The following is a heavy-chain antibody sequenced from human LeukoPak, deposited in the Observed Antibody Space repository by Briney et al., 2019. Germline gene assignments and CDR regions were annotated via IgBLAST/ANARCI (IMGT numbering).Heavy chain of an antibody. CDR1: GFTFSNYW. V-gene: IGHV3-33*08. D-gene: IGHD1-14*01. CDR3: ARDPGEPYFDY. Sequence: GGSLRLSCAASGFTFSNYWMSWVRQAPGKGLEWVAVIWYDGSNKYYADSVKGRFTISRDNSKNTLYLQMNSLRAEDTAVYYCARDPGEPYFDYWGQGTLVTVSS. J-gene: IGHJ4*02. CDR2: IWYDGSNK.